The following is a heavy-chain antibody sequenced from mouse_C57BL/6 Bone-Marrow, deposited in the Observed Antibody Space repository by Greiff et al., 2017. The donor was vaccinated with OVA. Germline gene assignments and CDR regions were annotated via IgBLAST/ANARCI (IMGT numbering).Heavy chain of an antibody. CDR2: IWSGGST. D-gene: IGHD2-3*01. CDR3: ARNGLWGYSSWFAF. J-gene: IGHJ3*01. CDR1: GFSLTSYG. Sequence: VKLVESGPGLVQPSQSLSITCTVSGFSLTSYGVHWVRQSPGKGLEWLGVIWSGGSTDYNAAFISSLSISKDNSKSQGFFKRNRLHADDTAIYYCARNGLWGYSSWFAFWGPGTLVTVSA. V-gene: IGHV2-2*01.